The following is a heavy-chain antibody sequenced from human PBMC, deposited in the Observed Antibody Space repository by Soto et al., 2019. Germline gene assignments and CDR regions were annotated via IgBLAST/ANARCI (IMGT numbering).Heavy chain of an antibody. CDR3: AHSTPRSSGSGIEFIWCFGH. D-gene: IGHD3-10*01. J-gene: IGHJ5*02. Sequence: SGPTLVNPTPSLTLTCSFSGFSLTTSGEAVGCVRQPPGKALEWLALIFWNDEKRYSPSQKTRLTITGDTSKNQVVLTMTDMDPVDTATYYCAHSTPRSSGSGIEFIWCFGHRGDVPPVPVS. CDR1: GFSLTTSGEA. V-gene: IGHV2-5*01. CDR2: IFWNDEK.